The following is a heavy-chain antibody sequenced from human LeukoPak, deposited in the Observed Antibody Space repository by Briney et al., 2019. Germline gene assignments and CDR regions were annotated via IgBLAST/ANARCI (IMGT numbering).Heavy chain of an antibody. CDR1: GFTFSSYA. D-gene: IGHD1-1*01. V-gene: IGHV3-23*01. CDR3: AKVIGTYYYYGMDV. CDR2: ISGSGGST. J-gene: IGHJ6*02. Sequence: PGGSLGLSCAASGFTFSSYAMSWVRQAPGKGLEWVSAISGSGGSTYYADSVKGRFTISRDNSKNTLYLQMNSLRAEDTAVYYCAKVIGTYYYYGMDVWGQGTTVTVSS.